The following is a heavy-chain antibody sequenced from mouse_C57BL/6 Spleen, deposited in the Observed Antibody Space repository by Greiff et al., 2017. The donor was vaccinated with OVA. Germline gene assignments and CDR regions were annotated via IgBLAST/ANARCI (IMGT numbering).Heavy chain of an antibody. CDR1: GYTFTSYW. D-gene: IGHD4-1*01. CDR3: ARETLTGTHFDY. V-gene: IGHV1-61*01. Sequence: VQLQQPGAELVRPGSSVKLSCNASGYTFTSYWMDWVKQRPGQGLEWIGNIYPSDSETHYNQKFKDKATLTVDKSSSTAYMQLSSLTSEDSAVYYCARETLTGTHFDYWGQGTTLTVSS. CDR2: IYPSDSET. J-gene: IGHJ2*01.